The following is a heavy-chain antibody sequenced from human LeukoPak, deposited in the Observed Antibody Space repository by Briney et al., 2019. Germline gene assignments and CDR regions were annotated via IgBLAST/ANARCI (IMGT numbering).Heavy chain of an antibody. J-gene: IGHJ4*02. CDR3: VRRGDASSGWGDHDF. CDR1: GFTFNRNA. Sequence: GGSLRLSCAASGFTFNRNAISWVRQAPGKGREWVSTIGGSGDKTFYADSVKGRFTISRDNSKNMVHLQMNSLTGEDTALYYCVRRGDASSGWGDHDFWGQGALVTVSS. CDR2: IGGSGDKT. D-gene: IGHD6-19*01. V-gene: IGHV3-23*01.